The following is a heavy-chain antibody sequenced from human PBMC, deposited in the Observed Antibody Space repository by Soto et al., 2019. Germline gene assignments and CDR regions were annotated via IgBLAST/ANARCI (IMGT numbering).Heavy chain of an antibody. D-gene: IGHD6-6*01. CDR3: ARDTAARPHWYYYYYMDV. Sequence: GGSLRLSCAASGFTFSSYSMNWVRQAPGKGLEWVSYISSSSSTIYYADSVKGRFTISRDNAKNSLYLQMNSLRAEDTAVYYCARDTAARPHWYYYYYMDVWGKGTTVTV. CDR2: ISSSSSTI. J-gene: IGHJ6*03. V-gene: IGHV3-48*01. CDR1: GFTFSSYS.